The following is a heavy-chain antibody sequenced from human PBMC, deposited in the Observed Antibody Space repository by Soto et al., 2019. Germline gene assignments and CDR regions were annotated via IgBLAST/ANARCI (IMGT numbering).Heavy chain of an antibody. CDR2: ISYDGSNK. Sequence: QVQLVESGGGVVQPGRSLRLSCAASGFTFSSYAMHWVRQAPGKGLEWVAVISYDGSNKYYADSVKGRFTISRDNSXNXRYLQMNSLRAEDTAVYYCAKDPLWGTAMVLWYFDLWGRGTLVTVSS. CDR1: GFTFSSYA. J-gene: IGHJ2*01. D-gene: IGHD5-18*01. CDR3: AKDPLWGTAMVLWYFDL. V-gene: IGHV3-30-3*01.